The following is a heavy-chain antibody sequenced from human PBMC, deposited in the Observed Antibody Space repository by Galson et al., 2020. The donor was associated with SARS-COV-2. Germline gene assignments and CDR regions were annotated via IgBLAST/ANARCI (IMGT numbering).Heavy chain of an antibody. D-gene: IGHD6-19*01. CDR3: ARDHKWLDTEGGY. CDR2: ISPYNGNT. CDR1: GYIFTNFG. V-gene: IGHV1-18*01. Sequence: ASVKVSCKASGYIFTNFGMNWVRQAPGQGLEWMGWISPYNGNTNYAQEFQGRVTVTSDTSTSTAYMELRSLTSDDTAVYYCARDHKWLDTEGGYWGQGTLVTVSA. J-gene: IGHJ4*02.